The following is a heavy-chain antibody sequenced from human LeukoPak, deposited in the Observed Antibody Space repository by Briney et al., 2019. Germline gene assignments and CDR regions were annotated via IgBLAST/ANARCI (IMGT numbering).Heavy chain of an antibody. CDR1: GYTFTGYY. D-gene: IGHD6-13*01. CDR3: ARDRVAAAGNWFDP. Sequence: GASVKVSCKASGYTFTGYYMHWVRQAPGQGLEWMGWINPNSGGTNYAQKFQGRVTMTRDTSISTAYTELSRLRSDDTTVYYCARDRVAAAGNWFDPWGQGTLVTVSS. V-gene: IGHV1-2*02. CDR2: INPNSGGT. J-gene: IGHJ5*02.